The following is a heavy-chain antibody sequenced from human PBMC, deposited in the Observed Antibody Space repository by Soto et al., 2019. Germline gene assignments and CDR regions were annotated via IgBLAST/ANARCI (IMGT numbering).Heavy chain of an antibody. D-gene: IGHD2-15*01. CDR3: ARDQRDTPKSAATPTLRNYYYYGMDV. J-gene: IGHJ6*02. CDR2: ISYDGSNK. Sequence: SLGLSCAASGFTFSSYAMHWVRQAPGKGLEWGAVISYDGSNKYYADSVKGRFTISRDNSKNTLYLQMNSLRAEDTAVYYCARDQRDTPKSAATPTLRNYYYYGMDVWGQGTTVTVSS. CDR1: GFTFSSYA. V-gene: IGHV3-30-3*01.